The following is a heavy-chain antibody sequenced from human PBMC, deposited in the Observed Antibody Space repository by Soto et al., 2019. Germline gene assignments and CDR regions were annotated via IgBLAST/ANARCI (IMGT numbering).Heavy chain of an antibody. Sequence: GESLKISCTGSGYSFSAYWIAWVRQMPGKGLEWMGIIYPGDSDTRYSPSFQGQVTISADTSTKTAYLQWSSLKASDTAIYYCARLPQFLWFGVLTSRAYYFNYWDPGTLVTVSS. D-gene: IGHD3-10*01. J-gene: IGHJ4*02. CDR2: IYPGDSDT. V-gene: IGHV5-51*01. CDR1: GYSFSAYW. CDR3: ARLPQFLWFGVLTSRAYYFNY.